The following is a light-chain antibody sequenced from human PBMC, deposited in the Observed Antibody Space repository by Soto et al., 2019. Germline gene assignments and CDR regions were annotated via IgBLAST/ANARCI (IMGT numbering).Light chain of an antibody. Sequence: QSALTQPASVSGSPGQSITISCTGTSSDVGGYNYVSWYQQHPGKAPKLMIYDVSNRPSGVSNRFSGSKSGNTASLTISGLQAEDEADYYCGSYTSSSTLVFGGGTQLTVL. V-gene: IGLV2-14*01. J-gene: IGLJ3*02. CDR2: DVS. CDR1: SSDVGGYNY. CDR3: GSYTSSSTLV.